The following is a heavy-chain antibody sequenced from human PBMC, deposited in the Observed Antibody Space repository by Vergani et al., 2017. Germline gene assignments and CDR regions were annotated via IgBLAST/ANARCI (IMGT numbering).Heavy chain of an antibody. CDR1: GFTFSSYG. CDR2: ISYDGSNK. CDR3: ARGAQLVYYYYMDV. V-gene: IGHV3-30*03. D-gene: IGHD6-6*01. Sequence: QVQLVESGGGVVQPGRSLRLSCAASGFTFSSYGMHWVRQAPGKGLEWVAVISYDGSNKYYADSVKGRFTISRDNSKNTLYLQMNSLRAEDTAVYYCARGAQLVYYYYMDVWGKGTTVTVSS. J-gene: IGHJ6*03.